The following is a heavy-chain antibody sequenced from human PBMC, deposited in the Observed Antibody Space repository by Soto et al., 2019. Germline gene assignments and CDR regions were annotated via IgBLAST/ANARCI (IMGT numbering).Heavy chain of an antibody. CDR1: GFIFKMYW. D-gene: IGHD3-10*01. J-gene: IGHJ4*02. Sequence: PGVSQRLSCTASGFIFKMYWMHWVRQSPGKGLVWISRIYNDGTYSDYADSVRGRFIISRDNVNDTLYLQMNNLRAEDSGLYYCTRGPRPISTGTGAYWGQGTQVTVSS. CDR3: TRGPRPISTGTGAY. V-gene: IGHV3-74*01. CDR2: IYNDGTYS.